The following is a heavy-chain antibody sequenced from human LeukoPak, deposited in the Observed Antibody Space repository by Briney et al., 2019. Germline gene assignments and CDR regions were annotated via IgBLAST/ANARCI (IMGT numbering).Heavy chain of an antibody. D-gene: IGHD2-2*01. V-gene: IGHV1-2*02. CDR2: INPNSGGT. CDR1: GYTFTDYY. J-gene: IGHJ3*02. CDR3: VSRFVVPAAGEGYAFDI. Sequence: ASVKVSCKASGYTFTDYYMHWVRPAPGQGLEWMGWINPNSGGTNYAQKFQGRVTMTRDTSVSTAYMELSRLTSDDTAVYSCVSRFVVPAAGEGYAFDIWGQGTMVTVSA.